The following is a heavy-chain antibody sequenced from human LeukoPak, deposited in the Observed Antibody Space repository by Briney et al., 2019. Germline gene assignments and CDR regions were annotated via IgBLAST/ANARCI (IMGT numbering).Heavy chain of an antibody. J-gene: IGHJ4*02. CDR1: GFSLSTSGMC. V-gene: IGHV2-70*01. CDR2: IDWDDDK. D-gene: IGHD6-13*01. Sequence: SGPALVKPTQTLTLTRTFSGFSLSTSGMCVSWIRQPPGKALEWLALIDWDDDKYYSTSLKTRLTISKDTSKNQVVLTMTNMDPVDTATYYCARQQLVPSYFDYWGQGTLVTVSS. CDR3: ARQQLVPSYFDY.